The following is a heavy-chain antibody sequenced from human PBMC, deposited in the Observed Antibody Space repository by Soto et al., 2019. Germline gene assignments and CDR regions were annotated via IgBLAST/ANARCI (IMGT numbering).Heavy chain of an antibody. CDR2: IDGDDDT. J-gene: IGHJ5*02. CDR3: VRGEMRSSSGHSWFDP. D-gene: IGHD6-6*01. CDR1: GFSFGDYD. Sequence: GGPLRLSCAASGFSFGDYDMHWVRQASGRRLEWVSSIDGDDDTDYSDSVRGRFLISRENVRNSLYLQMTSLKVGDTAVYYCVRGEMRSSSGHSWFDPWGQGTLVTVS. V-gene: IGHV3-13*01.